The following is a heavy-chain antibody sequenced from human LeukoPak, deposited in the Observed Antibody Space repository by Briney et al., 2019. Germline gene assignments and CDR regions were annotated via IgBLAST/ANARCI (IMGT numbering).Heavy chain of an antibody. CDR2: ISTYNVNT. V-gene: IGHV1-18*04. CDR3: ARGRTTWEQWPGY. D-gene: IGHD6-19*01. CDR1: GYTFTSHG. J-gene: IGHJ4*02. Sequence: ASVKVSCKASGYTFTSHGITWVRQAPGQGLEWMGWISTYNVNTNYAQKLQGRVTMTTDTSTSTAYMELRSLRSEDTAVYYCARGRTTWEQWPGYWGQGTLVTVSS.